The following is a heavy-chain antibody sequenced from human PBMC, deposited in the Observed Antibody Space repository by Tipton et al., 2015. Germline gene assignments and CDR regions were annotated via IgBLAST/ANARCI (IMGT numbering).Heavy chain of an antibody. D-gene: IGHD2-21*01. CDR3: ARGAAILVVWRWFDP. V-gene: IGHV4-34*01. J-gene: IGHJ5*02. CDR1: GGSFSDYN. CDR2: INHSGGT. Sequence: TLSLTCAVYGGSFSDYNWNWIRRPPGKGLEWIGEINHSGGTNYNPSLKSRVTISVDTSKNQFSLKLSSVTAADTAVYYCARGAAILVVWRWFDPWGQGTLVTVSS.